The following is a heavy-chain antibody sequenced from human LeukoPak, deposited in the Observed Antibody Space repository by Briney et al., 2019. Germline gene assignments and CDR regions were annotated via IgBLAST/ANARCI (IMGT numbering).Heavy chain of an antibody. J-gene: IGHJ4*02. V-gene: IGHV3-66*02. CDR1: GFTVSSNY. Sequence: PGGSLRLSYAAYGFTVSSNYMSWVRQAPGKGLEWVSVIYSGGSTYYADSVKGRFTISRDNSKNTLYLQMNSLRAEDTAVYYCARGGPAYYYDSSGPGYFDYWGQGTLVTVSS. D-gene: IGHD3-22*01. CDR2: IYSGGST. CDR3: ARGGPAYYYDSSGPGYFDY.